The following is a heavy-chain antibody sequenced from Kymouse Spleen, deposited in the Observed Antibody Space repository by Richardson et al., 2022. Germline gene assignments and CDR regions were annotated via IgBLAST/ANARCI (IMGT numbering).Heavy chain of an antibody. Sequence: EVQLVESGGGLVQPGGSLKLSCAASGFTFSGSAMHWVRQASGKGLEWVGRIRSKANSYATAYAASVKGRFTISRDDSKNTAYLQMNSLKTEDTAVYYCTRPSIAARHFDYWGQGTLVTVSS. CDR2: IRSKANSYAT. D-gene: IGHD6-6*01. V-gene: IGHV3-73*02. CDR1: GFTFSGSA. J-gene: IGHJ4*02. CDR3: TRPSIAARHFDY.